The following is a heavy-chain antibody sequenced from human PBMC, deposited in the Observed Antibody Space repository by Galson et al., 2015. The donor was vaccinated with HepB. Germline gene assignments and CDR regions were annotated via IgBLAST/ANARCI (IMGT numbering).Heavy chain of an antibody. CDR3: AGRPRGFWSGYYAFDI. CDR1: GGSISSYY. J-gene: IGHJ3*02. Sequence: ETLSLTCTVSGGSISSYYWSWIRQPPGKGLEWIGYIYYSGSTNYNPSLKSRVTISVDTSKNQFSLKLSSVTAADTAVYYCAGRPRGFWSGYYAFDIWGQGTMVTVSS. CDR2: IYYSGST. D-gene: IGHD3-3*01. V-gene: IGHV4-59*01.